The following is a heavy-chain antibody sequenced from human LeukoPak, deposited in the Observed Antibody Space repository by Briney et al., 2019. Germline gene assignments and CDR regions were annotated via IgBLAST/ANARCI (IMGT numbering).Heavy chain of an antibody. CDR3: ARSQPTVTSLDN. CDR1: GGSISSYY. Sequence: SETLSLTCTVSGGSISSYYWSWIRQPAGKGLEWIGRIYTSGSTNYNPSLKSRVTISEDTSKNQFSLKLNSVTAADTAVYYCARSQPTVTSLDNWGQGTLATVSS. CDR2: IYTSGST. D-gene: IGHD4-17*01. J-gene: IGHJ4*02. V-gene: IGHV4-4*07.